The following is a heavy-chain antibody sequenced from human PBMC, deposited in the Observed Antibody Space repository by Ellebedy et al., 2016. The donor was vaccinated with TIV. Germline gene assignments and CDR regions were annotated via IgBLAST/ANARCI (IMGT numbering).Heavy chain of an antibody. J-gene: IGHJ4*02. CDR2: ISYDGSNK. V-gene: IGHV3-30*03. CDR1: GFTFSSYG. CDR3: ARPMYSSSWYSGDY. Sequence: GESLKISCAASGFTFSSYGMHWVRQAPGKGLEWVAVISYDGSNKYYADSVKGRFTISRDNSKNTLYLQMNSLRAEDTAVYYCARPMYSSSWYSGDYWGQGTLVTVSS. D-gene: IGHD6-13*01.